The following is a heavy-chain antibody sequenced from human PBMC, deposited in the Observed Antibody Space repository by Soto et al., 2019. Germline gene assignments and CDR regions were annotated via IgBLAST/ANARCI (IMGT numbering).Heavy chain of an antibody. V-gene: IGHV3-74*01. J-gene: IGHJ4*02. CDR1: GFTFGNYW. Sequence: PGGSLRLSCAASGFTFGNYWMHWVRQAPGKGLEWVSRMNSDGSSTNYADSGKGRFTVSRDNAKNTLYLQMNSLRAEDTAVYYCATAEVDYWGPGTLVTVSS. CDR2: MNSDGSST. CDR3: ATAEVDY.